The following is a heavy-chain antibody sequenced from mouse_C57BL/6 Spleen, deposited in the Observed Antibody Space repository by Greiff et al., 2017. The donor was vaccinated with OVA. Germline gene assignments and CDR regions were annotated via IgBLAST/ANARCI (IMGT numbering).Heavy chain of an antibody. CDR3: ARPNWDEAMDY. D-gene: IGHD4-1*01. CDR1: GYSFTSYY. CDR2: IYPGSGNT. V-gene: IGHV1-66*01. J-gene: IGHJ4*01. Sequence: QVHVKQSGPELVKPGASVKISCKASGYSFTSYYIHWVKQRPGQGLEWIGWIYPGSGNTKYNEKFKGKATLTADTSSSTAYMQLSSLTSEDSAVYYCARPNWDEAMDYWGQGTSVTVSS.